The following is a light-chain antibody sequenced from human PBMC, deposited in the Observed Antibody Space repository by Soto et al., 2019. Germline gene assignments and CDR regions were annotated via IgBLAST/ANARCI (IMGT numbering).Light chain of an antibody. CDR3: QQFVNYGT. CDR2: KAS. CDR1: QSISSW. Sequence: DIQMTQSPSTLSASVGDRVTITCRASQSISSWLAWYQQKPGKAPKLLIYKASSLESGVPSRFSGSGSGTEFTLTISSLQPDDFATYYCQQFVNYGTFGPGTKVEI. V-gene: IGKV1-5*03. J-gene: IGKJ1*01.